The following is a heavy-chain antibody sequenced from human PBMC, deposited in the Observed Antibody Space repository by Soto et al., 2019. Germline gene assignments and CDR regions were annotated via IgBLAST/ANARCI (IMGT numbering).Heavy chain of an antibody. Sequence: QVQLVQSGAEVKKPGASVKVSCKASGYTFTSYGISWVRQAPGQGLEWIGWISAYNGKTNYAQKLQGRVTRTTATSTSTAYMELRSLRSDDTAVYYGARGHDILTGHGLVDYWGQGTLVTVSS. CDR2: ISAYNGKT. CDR1: GYTFTSYG. CDR3: ARGHDILTGHGLVDY. D-gene: IGHD3-9*01. V-gene: IGHV1-18*01. J-gene: IGHJ4*02.